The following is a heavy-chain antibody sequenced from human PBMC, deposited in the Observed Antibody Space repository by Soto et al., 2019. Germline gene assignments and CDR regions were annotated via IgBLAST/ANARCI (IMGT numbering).Heavy chain of an antibody. CDR3: ARVSFLTIFGVVIQYYFDY. CDR1: GGSVSSGSYY. V-gene: IGHV4-61*01. Sequence: PSETLSLTCTVSGGSVSSGSYYWSWSRQPPGKGLEWIGYIYYSGSTNYNPSLKSRVTISVDTSKNQFSLKLSSVTAADTAVYYCARVSFLTIFGVVIQYYFDYWGQGTLVTVSS. CDR2: IYYSGST. J-gene: IGHJ4*02. D-gene: IGHD3-3*01.